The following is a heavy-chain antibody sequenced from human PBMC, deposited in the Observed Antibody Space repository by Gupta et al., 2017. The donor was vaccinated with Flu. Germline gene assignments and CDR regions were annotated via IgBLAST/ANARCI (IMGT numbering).Heavy chain of an antibody. CDR2: MSWNSGSI. D-gene: IGHD3-22*01. V-gene: IGHV3-9*01. CDR3: AKDPKNSGYQNWYFDL. CDR1: GFTFDDYA. Sequence: EVQLVESGGGLVQPGRSLRLSCAASGFTFDDYAMHWVRQAPGKGLEWVSGMSWNSGSIGYADSVKGRFTISRDNAKNSLYLQMNSLRAEDTALYYCAKDPKNSGYQNWYFDLWGLGTLVTVSS. J-gene: IGHJ2*01.